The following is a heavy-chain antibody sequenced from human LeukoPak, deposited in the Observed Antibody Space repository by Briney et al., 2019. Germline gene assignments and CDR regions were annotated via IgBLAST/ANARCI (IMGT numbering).Heavy chain of an antibody. D-gene: IGHD5-24*01. J-gene: IGHJ4*02. CDR3: AAVRLVEMATIDFDY. CDR2: IVVGSGNT. Sequence: SVKVSCKASGFTFTSSAVQWVLQARGQRLEWIGWIVVGSGNTNYAQKFQERVTITRDMSTSTAYMELSSLRSEDTAVYYCAAVRLVEMATIDFDYWGQGTLVTVSS. V-gene: IGHV1-58*01. CDR1: GFTFTSSA.